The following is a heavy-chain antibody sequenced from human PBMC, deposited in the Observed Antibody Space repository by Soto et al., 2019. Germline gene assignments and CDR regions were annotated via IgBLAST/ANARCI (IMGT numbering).Heavy chain of an antibody. D-gene: IGHD6-13*01. Sequence: QVQLVQSGAEVKKPGSSVKVSYKASGGTFSSYRINWVRQAPGQGLEWVGGIVPIYRTADYAQKFQGSVTITADESARTSYMELRSLKSQDTAVYYCVRDSGAKLSSSWGQGTLVTVSS. CDR1: GGTFSSYR. J-gene: IGHJ4*02. CDR3: VRDSGAKLSSS. V-gene: IGHV1-69*01. CDR2: IVPIYRTA.